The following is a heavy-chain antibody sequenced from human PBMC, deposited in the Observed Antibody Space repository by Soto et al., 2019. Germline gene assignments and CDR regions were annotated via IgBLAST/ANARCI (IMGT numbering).Heavy chain of an antibody. CDR1: GGSISSGGYY. V-gene: IGHV4-31*03. Sequence: SETLSLTCTVSGGSISSGGYYWSCIRQHPGKGLEWIGYIYYSGSTYYNPSLKSRVTISVDTSKNQFSLKLSSVTAADTAVYYCARVLSLKSMDVWGQGTTVTVSS. CDR3: ARVLSLKSMDV. J-gene: IGHJ6*02. D-gene: IGHD1-26*01. CDR2: IYYSGST.